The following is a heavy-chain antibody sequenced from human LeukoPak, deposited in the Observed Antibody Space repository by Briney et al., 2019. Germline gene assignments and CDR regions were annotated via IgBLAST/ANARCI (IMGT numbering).Heavy chain of an antibody. CDR1: GFMFSSNW. J-gene: IGHJ4*02. CDR2: IKEDGTET. Sequence: GGSLRLSCAASGFMFSSNWMSWVRLAPGKGLEWVTNIKEDGTETYYVDSVKGRFAISRDNAKNSLYLQMNSLRVEDTAVYYCAKEGRSLQTYWGQGTLVTVSS. V-gene: IGHV3-7*03. CDR3: AKEGRSLQTY. D-gene: IGHD5-24*01.